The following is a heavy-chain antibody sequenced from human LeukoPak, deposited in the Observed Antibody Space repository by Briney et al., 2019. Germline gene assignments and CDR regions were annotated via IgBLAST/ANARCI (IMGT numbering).Heavy chain of an antibody. CDR1: GFTSSNAW. CDR2: IKSKTDGGTR. V-gene: IGHV3-15*01. Sequence: GGALTLSCAVSGFTSSNAWMSWVRQAPGKGLGWVGRIKSKTDGGTRDYAAHVKGRFTISRDDSKNTLYLQMNSLKTEDTAVYYCTTFDYAAFLIWGQGTMVTVPS. D-gene: IGHD4/OR15-4a*01. J-gene: IGHJ3*02. CDR3: TTFDYAAFLI.